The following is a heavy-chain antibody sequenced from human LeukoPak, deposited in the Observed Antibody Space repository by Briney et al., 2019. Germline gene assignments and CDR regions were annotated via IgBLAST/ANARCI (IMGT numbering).Heavy chain of an antibody. CDR2: IYPGDSDT. D-gene: IGHD6-13*01. CDR1: GYSFTTYW. Sequence: GESLKISCKGSGYSFTTYWIAWVRQMPGKGLEWMGIIYPGDSDTRYSPSFQGQVTISADKSTNTAYLQWSSLRASDTAMYYCARRLAAVEFFDYWGQGTLVTVSS. J-gene: IGHJ4*02. CDR3: ARRLAAVEFFDY. V-gene: IGHV5-51*01.